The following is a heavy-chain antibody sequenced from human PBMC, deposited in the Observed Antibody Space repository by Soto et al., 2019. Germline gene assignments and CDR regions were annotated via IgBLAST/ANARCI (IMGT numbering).Heavy chain of an antibody. D-gene: IGHD6-13*01. J-gene: IGHJ4*02. CDR2: IWYDGSKK. CDR1: GFTFSSYG. CDR3: ARDRIAAAYFDY. V-gene: IGHV3-33*01. Sequence: GSLRLSCAASGFTFSSYGMHWVRQAPGKGLEGVAVIWYDGSKKYYADSVKGRFTISRDNSKNTLYLQMNSLRAEDTAVYYCARDRIAAAYFDYWGQGTLVTVSS.